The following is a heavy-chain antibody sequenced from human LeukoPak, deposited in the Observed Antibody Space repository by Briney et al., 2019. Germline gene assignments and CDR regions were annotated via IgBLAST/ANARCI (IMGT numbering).Heavy chain of an antibody. D-gene: IGHD3-3*01. Sequence: GGSLRLSCAASGFTFSGDYMSWIRQAPGKGLEWVSSISSSSSYIYYADSVKGRFTISRDNAKNSLYLQMNSLRAEDTAVYYCARDGTIFGVVMLFDYWGQGTLVTVSS. CDR3: ARDGTIFGVVMLFDY. CDR1: GFTFSGDY. V-gene: IGHV3-21*01. J-gene: IGHJ4*02. CDR2: ISSSSSYI.